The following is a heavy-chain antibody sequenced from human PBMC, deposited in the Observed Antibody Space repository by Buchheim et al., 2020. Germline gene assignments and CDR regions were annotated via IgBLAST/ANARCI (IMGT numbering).Heavy chain of an antibody. CDR1: GYTFTGYY. J-gene: IGHJ6*02. D-gene: IGHD3-10*01. CDR3: ARGGNYYGSGSYRLVHEYIPAQDYYYYGMDV. V-gene: IGHV1-2*06. Sequence: QVQLVQSGAEVKKPGASVKVSCKASGYTFTGYYMHWVRQAPGQGLEWMGRINPNRGGTNYAQKFQGRVTMTRDTSISTADMELSRLRSDDTAVYYCARGGNYYGSGSYRLVHEYIPAQDYYYYGMDVWGQGTT. CDR2: INPNRGGT.